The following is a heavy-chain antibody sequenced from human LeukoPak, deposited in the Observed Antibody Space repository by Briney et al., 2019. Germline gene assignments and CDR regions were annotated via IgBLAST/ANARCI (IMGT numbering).Heavy chain of an antibody. Sequence: GGSLRLSCAASGFTFSSYAMSWVRQAPGKGLAGVSAISGSGGSTYYADSVKGRYTISRDNSKNTLYLQINSLRAEDTSVYYCAKASVSGSSTSQYYYYYYMDVWGKGTTVTISS. J-gene: IGHJ6*03. D-gene: IGHD2-2*01. CDR3: AKASVSGSSTSQYYYYYYMDV. CDR1: GFTFSSYA. V-gene: IGHV3-23*01. CDR2: ISGSGGST.